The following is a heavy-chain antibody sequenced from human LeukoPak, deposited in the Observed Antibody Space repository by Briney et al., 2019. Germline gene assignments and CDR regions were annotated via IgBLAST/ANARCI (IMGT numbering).Heavy chain of an antibody. CDR1: GFTFSSYA. CDR2: ISGSGGST. J-gene: IGHJ4*02. Sequence: GGSLRLSCAASGFTFSSYAMSWVRQAPGKGLEWVSAISGSGGSTYYADSVKGRFTISRDNSKNTLYLQMSSLRAEDTAVYYCAKFLPTHIVVANYYFDYWGQGTLVTVSS. D-gene: IGHD2-21*01. V-gene: IGHV3-23*01. CDR3: AKFLPTHIVVANYYFDY.